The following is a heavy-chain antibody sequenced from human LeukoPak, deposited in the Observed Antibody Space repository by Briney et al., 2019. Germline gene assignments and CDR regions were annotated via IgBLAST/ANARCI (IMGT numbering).Heavy chain of an antibody. CDR3: ARSSSGTYHY. D-gene: IGHD3-10*01. Sequence: GSVTVSCKTSGYNFPSYTMHWLRQAPGQSPEWMGSINGDNGNTKYSEKFQDRVTFTRDTSASSAYMELSSLRSEDTAVYYCARSSSGTYHYWGQGTLVTVSS. CDR2: INGDNGNT. V-gene: IGHV1-3*01. J-gene: IGHJ4*02. CDR1: GYNFPSYT.